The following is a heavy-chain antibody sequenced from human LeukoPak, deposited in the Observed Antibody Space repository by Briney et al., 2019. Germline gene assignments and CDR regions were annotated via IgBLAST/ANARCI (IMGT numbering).Heavy chain of an antibody. J-gene: IGHJ4*02. CDR2: IHHSGST. CDR3: ARDPGDPGYFDY. D-gene: IGHD7-27*01. V-gene: IGHV4-34*01. CDR1: GASFSSYY. Sequence: SETLSLTCAVHGASFSSYYWTWIRQPPGKGLEWIGEIHHSGSTKYNPSLKSRVTISVDTSKNQFSLKLSSVTAADTAVYYCARDPGDPGYFDYWGQGTLVTVSS.